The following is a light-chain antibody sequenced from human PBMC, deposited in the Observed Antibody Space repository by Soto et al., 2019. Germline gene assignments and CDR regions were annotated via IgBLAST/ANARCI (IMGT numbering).Light chain of an antibody. CDR1: QSVAST. J-gene: IGKJ5*01. CDR2: GTS. CDR3: QHYNNWPIT. Sequence: EIVMTQSPASLSVSPGESVTLPCRASQSVASTLAWYQQKPGQAPRLLIYGTSTRATGVPDRFSGSGSGTDFTLTISSLQAADFAVYHCQHYNNWPITFGQGTRLEIK. V-gene: IGKV3-15*01.